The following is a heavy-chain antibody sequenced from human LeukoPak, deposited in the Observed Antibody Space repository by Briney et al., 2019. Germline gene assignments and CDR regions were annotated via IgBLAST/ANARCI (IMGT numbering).Heavy chain of an antibody. CDR2: IYYSGST. V-gene: IGHV4-30-4*08. D-gene: IGHD1-26*01. CDR1: GGSIGSGDYY. CDR3: AREVGAIPS. Sequence: SGTLSLTCTVSGGSIGSGDYYWSWIRQPPGKGLEWIGYIYYSGSTYYNPSLKSRVTISVDTSKNQFSLKLSSVTAADTAVYHCAREVGAIPSWGQGTLVTVSS. J-gene: IGHJ4*02.